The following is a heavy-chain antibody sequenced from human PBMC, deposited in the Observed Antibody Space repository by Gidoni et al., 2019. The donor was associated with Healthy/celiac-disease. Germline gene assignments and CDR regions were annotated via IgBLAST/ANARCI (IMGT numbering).Heavy chain of an antibody. CDR3: ARDLPSSSSWPIIPHYFDY. D-gene: IGHD6-13*01. CDR1: GFTFSSYS. Sequence: EVQLVESGGGLVQPGGSLILSCAASGFTFSSYSMNWVRQAPGKGLEWVSYISSSSSTIYYADSVKGRFTISRDNAKNSLYLQMNSLRDEDTAVYYCARDLPSSSSWPIIPHYFDYWGQGTLVTVSS. CDR2: ISSSSSTI. V-gene: IGHV3-48*02. J-gene: IGHJ4*02.